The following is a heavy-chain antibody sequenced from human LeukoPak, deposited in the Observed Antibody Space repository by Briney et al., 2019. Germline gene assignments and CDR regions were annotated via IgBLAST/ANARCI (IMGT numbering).Heavy chain of an antibody. CDR1: GGSISSGSYY. Sequence: SETLSLTCTASGGSISSGSYYWSWIRQPAGKGLEWIGRIYTSGSTNYNPSLKSRVTISVDTSKNQFSLKLSSVTAADTAVYYCARMPIGSSSSAIDYWGQGTLVTVSS. D-gene: IGHD6-6*01. CDR2: IYTSGST. CDR3: ARMPIGSSSSAIDY. V-gene: IGHV4-61*02. J-gene: IGHJ4*02.